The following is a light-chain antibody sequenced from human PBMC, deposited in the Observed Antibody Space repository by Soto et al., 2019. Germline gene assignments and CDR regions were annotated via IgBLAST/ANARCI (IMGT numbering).Light chain of an antibody. CDR2: MNN. CDR3: AAWDDALSGSL. V-gene: IGLV1-47*01. J-gene: IGLJ2*01. Sequence: QSVLTQPPSASGSPVQRVTTSCSGSSSNIRNNYVFWYHQLPGAAPKLLTDMNNQRPSGVPDLLSSSKSGTSASLAIAGLRSEDEADYYCAAWDDALSGSLFRGGTKVTVL. CDR1: SSNIRNNY.